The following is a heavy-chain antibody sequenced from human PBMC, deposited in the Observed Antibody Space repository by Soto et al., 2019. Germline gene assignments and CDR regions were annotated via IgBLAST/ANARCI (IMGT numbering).Heavy chain of an antibody. D-gene: IGHD3-10*01. CDR3: ARRGVGGFIIFYNGMDV. Sequence: SETLSLTCAVSGGSISSSNWWSWVRQPPGKGLEWIGEIYHSGSTNYNPSLKSRVTISVDKSKNQFSLKLSSVTAADTAVYYWARRGVGGFIIFYNGMDVGGQGPTVTVSS. V-gene: IGHV4-4*02. CDR2: IYHSGST. CDR1: GGSISSSNW. J-gene: IGHJ6*02.